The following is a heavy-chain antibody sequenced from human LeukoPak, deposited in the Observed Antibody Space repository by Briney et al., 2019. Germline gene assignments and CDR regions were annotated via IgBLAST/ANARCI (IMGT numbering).Heavy chain of an antibody. CDR2: IWPDGSKK. V-gene: IGHV3-30*02. Sequence: GGSLRLSCAASGFTFSTYAMHWVRQAPGKGLEWVALIWPDGSKKYYADSVKGRLAISRENSKNTVYLQMNDLRPEDTALYFCAKISSSAESNFDYWGQGTLLTVSS. D-gene: IGHD6-25*01. CDR3: AKISSSAESNFDY. CDR1: GFTFSTYA. J-gene: IGHJ4*02.